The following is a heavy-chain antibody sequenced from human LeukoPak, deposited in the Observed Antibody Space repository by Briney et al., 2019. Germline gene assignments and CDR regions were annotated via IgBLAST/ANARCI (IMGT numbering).Heavy chain of an antibody. D-gene: IGHD3-10*01. J-gene: IGHJ6*02. CDR1: GFTFSDYY. V-gene: IGHV3-11*01. Sequence: PGGSLRPSCAASGFTFSDYYMSWIRQAPGKGLEWVSYISSSGSTIYYADSVKGRFTISRDNAKNSLYLQMNSLRAEDTAVYYCARDKYYYGSGSFYYYYGMDVWGQGTTVTVSS. CDR2: ISSSGSTI. CDR3: ARDKYYYGSGSFYYYYGMDV.